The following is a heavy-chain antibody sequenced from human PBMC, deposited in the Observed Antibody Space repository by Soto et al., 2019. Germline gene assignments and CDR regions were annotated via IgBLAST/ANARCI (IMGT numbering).Heavy chain of an antibody. Sequence: QVQLVESGGGVVQPGRSLRLSCAASGFTFSSYGMHWVRQAPGKGLEWVAVISYDGSNKYYADSVKCRFTISRDNSKNTLYLQMNSLRAEDTAVYYCAKPSLRFLEWLPFDYWGQGTLVTVSS. CDR2: ISYDGSNK. CDR3: AKPSLRFLEWLPFDY. D-gene: IGHD3-3*01. J-gene: IGHJ4*02. CDR1: GFTFSSYG. V-gene: IGHV3-30*18.